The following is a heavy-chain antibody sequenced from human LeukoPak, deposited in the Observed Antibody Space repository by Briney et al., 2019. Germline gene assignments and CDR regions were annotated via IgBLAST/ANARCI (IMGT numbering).Heavy chain of an antibody. CDR2: IYYSGST. CDR3: ARVEILWFGELSVGAFDI. Sequence: SETLSLTCTVSGGSISSSSYYWGWIRQPPGKGLEWIGSIYYSGSTYYNPSLKSRVTISVDTSKNQFSLKLSSVTAADTAVYYCARVEILWFGELSVGAFDIWGQGAMVTVSS. J-gene: IGHJ3*02. D-gene: IGHD3-10*01. V-gene: IGHV4-39*07. CDR1: GGSISSSSYY.